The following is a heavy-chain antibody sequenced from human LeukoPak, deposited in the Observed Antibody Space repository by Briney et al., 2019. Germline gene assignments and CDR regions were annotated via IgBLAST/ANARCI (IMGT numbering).Heavy chain of an antibody. CDR2: VNPRSGDT. J-gene: IGHJ4*02. CDR3: ARDGKSNWY. D-gene: IGHD1-1*01. CDR1: GYDFTGFY. Sequence: ASVKVSCETSGYDFTGFYMHWVRQAPGQGLEWMGYVNPRSGDTNYAQKFQGRVRMTTDTSIGTASMELSWLRSDDTAVYYCARDGKSNWYWGQGTLVTVSS. V-gene: IGHV1-2*02.